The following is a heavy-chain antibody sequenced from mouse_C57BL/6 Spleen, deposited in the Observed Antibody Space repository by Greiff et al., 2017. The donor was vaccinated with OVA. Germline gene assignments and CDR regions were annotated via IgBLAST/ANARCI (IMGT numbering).Heavy chain of an antibody. CDR3: AREGHWYFDV. Sequence: ESGPGLVKPSQSLSLTCSVTGYSITSGYYWNWIRQFPGNKLEWMGYISYDGSNNYNPSLKNRISITRDTSKNQFFLKLNSVTTEDTATYYCAREGHWYFDVWGTGTTVTVSS. CDR2: ISYDGSN. CDR1: GYSITSGYY. J-gene: IGHJ1*03. V-gene: IGHV3-6*01.